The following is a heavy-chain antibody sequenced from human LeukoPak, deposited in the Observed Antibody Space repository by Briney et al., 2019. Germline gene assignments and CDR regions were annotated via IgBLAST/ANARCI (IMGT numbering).Heavy chain of an antibody. V-gene: IGHV5-51*01. CDR1: GYSFTSNW. J-gene: IGHJ6*03. D-gene: IGHD6-6*01. CDR2: IFPGDSDT. Sequence: LGESLKISCKGSGYSFTSNWIGWVGQMPGKGLEGIGIIFPGDSDTRYNTSFKGQFTISADKPSSNSYLQWSSLKASDTAINYCARRIAARPNYYFMDVWGKGTSVTVSS. CDR3: ARRIAARPNYYFMDV.